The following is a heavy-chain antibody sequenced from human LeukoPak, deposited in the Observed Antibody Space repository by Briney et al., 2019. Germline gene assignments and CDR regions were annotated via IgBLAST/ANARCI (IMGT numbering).Heavy chain of an antibody. CDR3: AKVGDSSGYYKRPFDL. CDR1: GFTFSSYA. CDR2: ISGSGSTT. J-gene: IGHJ4*02. D-gene: IGHD6-19*01. Sequence: GGSLRLSCAASGFTFSSYAMSWVRQAPGKGLEWVSAISGSGSTTYYADSVKGRFTISRDNSKNTLYLRMNSLRAEDTAVYYCAKVGDSSGYYKRPFDLWGQGNLVTVSP. V-gene: IGHV3-23*01.